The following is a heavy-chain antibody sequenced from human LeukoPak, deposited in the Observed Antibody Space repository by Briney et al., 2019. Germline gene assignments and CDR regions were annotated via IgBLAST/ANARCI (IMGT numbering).Heavy chain of an antibody. Sequence: GGSLRLSCAASGFTFSSYSMNWVRQAPGKGLEWVSSISSSSSYIYYADSVKGRFTISRDNAKSSLYLQMNSLRAEDTAVYYCARGLPGDWYFDLWGRGTLVTVSS. CDR1: GFTFSSYS. V-gene: IGHV3-21*01. J-gene: IGHJ2*01. CDR3: ARGLPGDWYFDL. CDR2: ISSSSSYI.